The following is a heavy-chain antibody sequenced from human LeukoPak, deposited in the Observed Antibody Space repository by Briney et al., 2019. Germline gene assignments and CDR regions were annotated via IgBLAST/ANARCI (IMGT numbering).Heavy chain of an antibody. Sequence: SVKVSFKASVASFSSCAINWVRQAPGQGLEWMGGSIPIFGTANYAQRFQGRVTINTDESTSTAYMELSSLRSEDTAAYYCASRDGYNSNLDYWGQGTLVTVSS. CDR3: ASRDGYNSNLDY. J-gene: IGHJ4*02. CDR2: SIPIFGTA. CDR1: VASFSSCA. D-gene: IGHD5-24*01. V-gene: IGHV1-69*05.